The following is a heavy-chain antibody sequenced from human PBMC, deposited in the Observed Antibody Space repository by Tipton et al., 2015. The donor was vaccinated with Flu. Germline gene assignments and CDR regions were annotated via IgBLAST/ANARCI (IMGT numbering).Heavy chain of an antibody. V-gene: IGHV4-38-2*01. CDR1: GDSISSDYF. CDR3: GRNYGPFNWFDP. Sequence: TLSLTCVVSGDSISSDYFWGWIRQPPGKGLEWIATIHRSGTAYYNPSLTSRVTISLDTSKNQFSLRLTSVTAADTAIYYCGRNYGPFNWFDPWGQGTLVTVSS. D-gene: IGHD3-16*01. CDR2: IHRSGTA. J-gene: IGHJ5*02.